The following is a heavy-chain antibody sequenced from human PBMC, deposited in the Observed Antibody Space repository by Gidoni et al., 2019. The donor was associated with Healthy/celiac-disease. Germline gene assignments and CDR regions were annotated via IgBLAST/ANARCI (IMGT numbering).Heavy chain of an antibody. J-gene: IGHJ3*02. CDR3: ARDLWYYDSSGAFDI. D-gene: IGHD3-22*01. CDR2: IKQDGSEK. CDR1: GFLFSSYW. V-gene: IGHV3-7*03. Sequence: EVQLVESGGGLVQPGGSLRLSCAASGFLFSSYWMSWVRQAPGKGLEGVANIKQDGSEKYYVDSVKGRFTISRDNAKNSLYLQMNSLRAEDTAVYYCARDLWYYDSSGAFDIWGQGTMVTVSS.